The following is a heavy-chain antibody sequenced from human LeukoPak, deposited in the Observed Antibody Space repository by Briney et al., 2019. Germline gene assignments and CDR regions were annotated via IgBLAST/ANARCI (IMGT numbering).Heavy chain of an antibody. CDR1: GYTFTDYY. CDR3: ARGRRILMGDTNAGDFFDY. CDR2: VNPNSGGT. D-gene: IGHD1-26*01. V-gene: IGHV1-2*02. Sequence: ASVKVSCKASGYTFTDYYILWVRQAPGQGLEWMGWVNPNSGGTYYAQKFQGGVTMTRDTSISTAYMELSRLRSDGTAVYYCARGRRILMGDTNAGDFFDYWGQGTLVTVSS. J-gene: IGHJ4*02.